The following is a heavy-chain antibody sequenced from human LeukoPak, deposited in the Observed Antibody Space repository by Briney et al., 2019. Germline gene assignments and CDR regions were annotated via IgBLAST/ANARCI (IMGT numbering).Heavy chain of an antibody. V-gene: IGHV4-38-2*02. CDR3: AREVASSGWYPPYGMDV. J-gene: IGHJ6*02. Sequence: PSETLSLTCTVSGYSISSGYYWGWIRQPPGKELEWIGSIYHSGSTYYNPSLKSRVTISVDTSKNQFSLKLSSVTAADTAVYYCAREVASSGWYPPYGMDVWGQGTTVTVSS. CDR1: GYSISSGYY. D-gene: IGHD6-19*01. CDR2: IYHSGST.